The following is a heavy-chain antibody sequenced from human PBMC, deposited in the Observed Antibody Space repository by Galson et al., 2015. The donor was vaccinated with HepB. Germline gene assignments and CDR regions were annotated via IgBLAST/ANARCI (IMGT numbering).Heavy chain of an antibody. D-gene: IGHD2-21*01. CDR3: VKERLLWPAFGYFGV. CDR1: GFNFDDYA. J-gene: IGHJ2*01. Sequence: SLRLSCAASGFNFDDYAMHWVRQAPGKGLESVSTISNTGGVAYYADYVKGRFTVSRDNSKNMVYLQLSGLTSEDTAVYYCVKERLLWPAFGYFGVWGRGTLALVSS. V-gene: IGHV3-64D*06. CDR2: ISNTGGVA.